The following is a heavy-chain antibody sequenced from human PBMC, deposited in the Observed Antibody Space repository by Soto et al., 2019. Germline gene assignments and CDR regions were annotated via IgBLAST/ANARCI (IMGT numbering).Heavy chain of an antibody. CDR3: AKGKNPLESSFDY. J-gene: IGHJ4*02. V-gene: IGHV3-23*01. D-gene: IGHD3-10*01. CDR1: GFTFSSYA. CDR2: ISGSGGST. Sequence: GGSLRLSCAASGFTFSSYAMSWVRQAPGKGLEWVSAISGSGGSTYYADSVKGRFTISRDNSKNTLFLQMNSLRAEDTSVYYCAKGKNPLESSFDYWGQGTLVTVSS.